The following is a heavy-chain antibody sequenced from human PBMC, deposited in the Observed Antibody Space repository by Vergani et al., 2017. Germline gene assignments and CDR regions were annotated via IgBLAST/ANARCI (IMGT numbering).Heavy chain of an antibody. CDR1: GFTFSSYA. CDR2: IYSGGSST. CDR3: ARCRLGYCSGSSCYPRVTPVDY. V-gene: IGHV3-23*03. J-gene: IGHJ4*02. Sequence: EVQLLESGGGLVQPGGSLRLSCAASGFTFSSYAMSWVRQAPGKGLEWVSVIYSGGSSTYYADSVKGRFTISRDNSKNTLYLQMNSLRAEDTAVYYCARCRLGYCSGSSCYPRVTPVDYWGQGTLVTVSS. D-gene: IGHD2-15*01.